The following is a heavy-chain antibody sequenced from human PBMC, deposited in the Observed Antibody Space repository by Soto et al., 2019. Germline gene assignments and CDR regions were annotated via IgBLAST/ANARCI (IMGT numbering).Heavy chain of an antibody. D-gene: IGHD6-13*01. V-gene: IGHV1-69*13. CDR2: IIPIFGTV. Sequence: SVKVSCKASGGTFSSYAISWVRQAPGQGLEWMGGIIPIFGTVNYAQKFQGRVTITADESTSTAYMELSSLRSEDTAVYYCARDPGIAAAGPPLDYWGQGTLVTVSS. CDR1: GGTFSSYA. J-gene: IGHJ4*02. CDR3: ARDPGIAAAGPPLDY.